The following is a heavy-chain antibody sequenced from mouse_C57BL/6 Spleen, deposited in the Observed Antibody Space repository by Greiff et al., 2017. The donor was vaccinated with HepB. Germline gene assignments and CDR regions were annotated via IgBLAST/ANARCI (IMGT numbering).Heavy chain of an antibody. J-gene: IGHJ4*01. CDR2: INPSSGYT. CDR3: ARSHPPDGYYDAMDY. Sequence: VQLQQSGADLAKPGASVKLSCKASGYTFTSYWMHWVKQRPGQGLEWIGYINPSSGYTKYNQKFKDKATLTADKSSSTAYMQLSSLTYEDSAVYYCARSHPPDGYYDAMDYWGQGTSVTVSS. D-gene: IGHD2-3*01. CDR1: GYTFTSYW. V-gene: IGHV1-7*01.